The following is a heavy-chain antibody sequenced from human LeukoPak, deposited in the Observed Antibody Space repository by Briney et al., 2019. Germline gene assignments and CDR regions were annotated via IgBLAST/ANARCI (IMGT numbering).Heavy chain of an antibody. CDR3: VNLAVT. CDR1: GFTFSSYA. V-gene: IGHV3-64D*06. CDR2: ISSVGGST. D-gene: IGHD6-19*01. Sequence: GGSLRLSCSASGFTFSSYAMHWVRQAPGKGLEYGSAISSVGGSTYYTDSVKGRFTTSRDNSKNTLYLQMSSLRAEDTAVYYCVNLAVTWGQGTLVTVYS. J-gene: IGHJ5*02.